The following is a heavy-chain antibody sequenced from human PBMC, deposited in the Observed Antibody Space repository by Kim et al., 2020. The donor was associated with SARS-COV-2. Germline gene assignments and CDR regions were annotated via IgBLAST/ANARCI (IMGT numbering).Heavy chain of an antibody. J-gene: IGHJ4*02. CDR1: GFTFGDHW. Sequence: GGSLRLSCAVSGFTFGDHWMTWVRQAPGMGLQWVANIKQDGGEKYYVDSVKGRFTISRDNVENSLYLQMDRLRADDTAVYFCARDMRGFDYWGQGIMVTV. CDR3: ARDMRGFDY. V-gene: IGHV3-7*01. CDR2: IKQDGGEK. D-gene: IGHD3-16*01.